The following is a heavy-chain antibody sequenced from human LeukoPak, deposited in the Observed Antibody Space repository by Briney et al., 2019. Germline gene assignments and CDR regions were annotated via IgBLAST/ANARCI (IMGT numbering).Heavy chain of an antibody. CDR2: INTGGYT. D-gene: IGHD1-26*01. Sequence: GGSLRLSCAASGFTFSSYAMTWVRQAPGKGLDWVSIINTGGYTYYIDSVKGRFTISRDKSKNTLYLQMTFLNVEDTAVYYCARESGSYLQWGQGTLVTVSS. CDR1: GFTFSSYA. CDR3: ARESGSYLQ. J-gene: IGHJ4*02. V-gene: IGHV3-53*01.